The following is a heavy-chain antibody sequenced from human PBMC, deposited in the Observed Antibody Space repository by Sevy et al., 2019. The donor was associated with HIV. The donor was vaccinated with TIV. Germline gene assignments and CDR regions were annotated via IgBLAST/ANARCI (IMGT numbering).Heavy chain of an antibody. CDR1: GGTFSSYA. V-gene: IGHV1-69*13. CDR2: IIPIFGTA. D-gene: IGHD2-15*01. CDR3: ANWPYCSGGSCYSAGGYYYYGMDV. J-gene: IGHJ6*02. Sequence: ASVKVSCKASGGTFSSYAISWVRQAPGQGLEWMGGIIPIFGTANYAQKFQGRVTITADESTSTAYMELSSLRSEDTAVYYCANWPYCSGGSCYSAGGYYYYGMDVWGQGTTVTVSS.